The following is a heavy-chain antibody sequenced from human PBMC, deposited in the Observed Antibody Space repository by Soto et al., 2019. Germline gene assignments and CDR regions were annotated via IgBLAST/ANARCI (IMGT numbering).Heavy chain of an antibody. Sequence: ASVKFSCQASGYTFPCYYMPWMRQAPGQGLEWMGWIIPKSGDTKYSHKFQGRVTMTRDTSITTVYMEVTSLRSDDTAVYYWARDVIAPPNYFDRWGQGKVVTV. CDR2: IIPKSGDT. V-gene: IGHV1-2*02. CDR3: ARDVIAPPNYFDR. D-gene: IGHD4-4*01. CDR1: GYTFPCYY. J-gene: IGHJ5*02.